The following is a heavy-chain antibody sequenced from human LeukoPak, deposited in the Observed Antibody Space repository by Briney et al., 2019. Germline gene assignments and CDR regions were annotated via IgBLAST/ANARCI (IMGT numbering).Heavy chain of an antibody. CDR2: IKEDGSEK. J-gene: IGHJ4*02. Sequence: GGPLRLSCTASGFTFNRDWTAWVRQAPGKGLEWVANIKEDGSEKNYVDSVKGRFTISRDNDKSSLYLQMSSLRVEDTAVYYCVRGPSYGSRCDFLDNWGQGLLVTVSS. CDR1: GFTFNRDW. D-gene: IGHD3-10*01. V-gene: IGHV3-7*01. CDR3: VRGPSYGSRCDFLDN.